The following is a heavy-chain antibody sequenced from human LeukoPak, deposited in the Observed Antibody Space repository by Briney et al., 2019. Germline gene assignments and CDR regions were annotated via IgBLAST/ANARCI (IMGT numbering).Heavy chain of an antibody. V-gene: IGHV1-2*02. D-gene: IGHD3-10*01. CDR1: GYTFTVYY. CDR3: ARDGWGLYYPYYFDY. J-gene: IGHJ4*02. Sequence: ASVKVSYKASGYTFTVYYMHWVRQAPGQGLEWMGWINPNSGGTNYAQKFQGRVTMTRDTSISTAYMELSRLRSDDTAVYYCARDGWGLYYPYYFDYWGQGTLVTVSS. CDR2: INPNSGGT.